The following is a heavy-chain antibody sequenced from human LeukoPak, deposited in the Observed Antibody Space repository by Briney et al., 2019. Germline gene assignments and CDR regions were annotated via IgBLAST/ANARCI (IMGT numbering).Heavy chain of an antibody. V-gene: IGHV3-48*01. CDR3: ARPLNYYDSSGYALDI. Sequence: GGSLRLSCAASGFTFSSYSMNWVRQAPGNGLEWVSYISSGSSTIYYADSVKGRFTISRDNAKNSLYLQMNSLRAEDTAVYYCARPLNYYDSSGYALDIWGQGTMVTVSS. CDR1: GFTFSSYS. J-gene: IGHJ3*02. D-gene: IGHD3-22*01. CDR2: ISSGSSTI.